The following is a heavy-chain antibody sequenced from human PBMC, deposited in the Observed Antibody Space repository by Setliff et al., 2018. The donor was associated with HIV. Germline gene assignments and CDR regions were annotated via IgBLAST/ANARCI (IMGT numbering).Heavy chain of an antibody. CDR1: GYTFTSYG. CDR3: ARMIVLSASSPPNAFDI. D-gene: IGHD3-22*01. Sequence: ASVKVSCKASGYTFTSYGISWVRQAPGQGLEWMGWISAYNGNTNYAQKLQGRVTMTTDTSTSTAYMELWSLGSDDTAVYYCARMIVLSASSPPNAFDIWGQGTMVTVSS. J-gene: IGHJ3*02. CDR2: ISAYNGNT. V-gene: IGHV1-18*01.